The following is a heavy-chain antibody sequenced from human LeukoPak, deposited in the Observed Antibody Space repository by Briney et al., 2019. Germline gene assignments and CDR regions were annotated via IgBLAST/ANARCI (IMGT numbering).Heavy chain of an antibody. V-gene: IGHV4-61*10. CDR1: GDSISSGDYY. CDR2: INHSGST. J-gene: IGHJ6*03. Sequence: SETLSLTCTVSGDSISSGDYYWSWIRQPAGKGLERIGEINHSGSTNYNPSLKSRVTISVDTSKNQFSLKLSSVTAADTAVYYCARGQGSSWYYYYYYMDVWGKGTTVTVSS. CDR3: ARGQGSSWYYYYYYMDV. D-gene: IGHD6-13*01.